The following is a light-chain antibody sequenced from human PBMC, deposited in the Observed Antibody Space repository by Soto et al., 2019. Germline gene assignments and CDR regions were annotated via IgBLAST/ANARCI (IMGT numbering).Light chain of an antibody. V-gene: IGKV1-39*01. CDR1: QSISSY. CDR3: QQSYSNPLT. Sequence: IQMTQSPSSLSASLGDRVTITCRTSQSISSYLNWYQQKPGKVPKLLIYDASSLKSGVPSRFRGSGSGTDFTLTISSLQPEDFATYYCQQSYSNPLTFGGGTKVDIK. J-gene: IGKJ4*01. CDR2: DAS.